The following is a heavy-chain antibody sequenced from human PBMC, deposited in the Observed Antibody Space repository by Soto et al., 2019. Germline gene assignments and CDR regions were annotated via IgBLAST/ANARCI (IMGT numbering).Heavy chain of an antibody. J-gene: IGHJ4*02. CDR2: IYYRGNA. D-gene: IGHD5-12*01. V-gene: IGHV4-39*01. CDR3: ARLEGLATISYYFDF. Sequence: PSETLSLTCSVSDDSINSDKYYWGWIRQPPGKGLEWIGSIYYRGNAYYNPSLQTRVTIPLEKSKSQFSLKLNSVTAADSAVYFCARLEGLATISYYFDFWGPGALVTVSS. CDR1: DDSINSDKYY.